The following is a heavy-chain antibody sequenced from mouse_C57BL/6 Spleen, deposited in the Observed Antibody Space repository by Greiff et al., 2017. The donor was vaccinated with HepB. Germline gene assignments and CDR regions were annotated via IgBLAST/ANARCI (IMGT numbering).Heavy chain of an antibody. CDR1: GFTFSDYG. CDR2: ISSGSSTI. CDR3: ASYYYGSSPRDV. J-gene: IGHJ1*03. Sequence: EVMLVESGGGLVKPGGSLKLSCAASGFTFSDYGMHWVRQAPEKGLEWVAYISSGSSTIYYADTVKGRFTISRDNAKNTLFLQMTSLRSEDTAMYYCASYYYGSSPRDVWGTGTTVTVSS. V-gene: IGHV5-17*01. D-gene: IGHD1-1*01.